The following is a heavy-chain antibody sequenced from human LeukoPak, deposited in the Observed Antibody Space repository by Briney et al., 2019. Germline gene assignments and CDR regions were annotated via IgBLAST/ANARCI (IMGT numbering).Heavy chain of an antibody. J-gene: IGHJ4*02. CDR1: GGTFSSYA. CDR2: IIPILGIA. CDR3: ATSMACSGGSCYSRPYYYFDY. D-gene: IGHD2-15*01. V-gene: IGHV1-69*04. Sequence: ASVKVSCKASGGTFSSYAISWVRQAPGQGLEWMGRIIPILGIANYAQKFQGRVTITADKSTSTAYMELSSLRSEDTAVYYCATSMACSGGSCYSRPYYYFDYWGQGTLVTVSS.